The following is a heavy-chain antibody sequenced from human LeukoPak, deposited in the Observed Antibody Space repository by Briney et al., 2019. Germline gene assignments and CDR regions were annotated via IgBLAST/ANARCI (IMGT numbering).Heavy chain of an antibody. J-gene: IGHJ4*02. V-gene: IGHV3-23*01. CDR1: GFTFSSYA. CDR3: AKDSGVTYYYGSGSATYFEN. D-gene: IGHD3-10*01. Sequence: GGSLRLSCAASGFTFSSYAMNWVRQAPGKGLEWVSAISGSGSGDSTYYADSVKGRFTISRDNSKNTLYLQMNSLRAEDTAVYYCAKDSGVTYYYGSGSATYFENWGQGTLVTVSS. CDR2: ISGSGSGDST.